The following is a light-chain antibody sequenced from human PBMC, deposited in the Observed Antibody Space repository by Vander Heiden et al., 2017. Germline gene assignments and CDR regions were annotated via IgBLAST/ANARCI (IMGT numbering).Light chain of an antibody. Sequence: SCRASQSVSSSYLAWYQQKPGQAPRLLIYGASSRATGIPDRFSGSGSGTDFTLTISRLEPEDFAVDYCQQYGSSAYTFGQGTKLEIK. V-gene: IGKV3-20*01. CDR3: QQYGSSAYT. CDR1: QSVSSSY. J-gene: IGKJ2*01. CDR2: GAS.